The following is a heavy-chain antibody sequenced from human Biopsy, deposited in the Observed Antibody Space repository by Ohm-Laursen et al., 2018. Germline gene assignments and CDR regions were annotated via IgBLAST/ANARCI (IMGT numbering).Heavy chain of an antibody. CDR2: VIPISNTA. CDR1: GGSFSDYG. J-gene: IGHJ4*02. V-gene: IGHV1-69*06. CDR3: ATLTEDYGASSDS. Sequence: SSVKVSCKAYGGSFSDYGLSWVRQAPGRGLEWMGRVIPISNTANYAQNFQDRLTITADRTTNTAYMELNSLRSEDTAVYFCATLTEDYGASSDSWGQGTLVVVSS. D-gene: IGHD4-17*01.